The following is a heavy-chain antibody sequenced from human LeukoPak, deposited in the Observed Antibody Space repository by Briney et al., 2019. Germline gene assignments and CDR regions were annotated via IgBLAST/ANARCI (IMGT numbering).Heavy chain of an antibody. V-gene: IGHV1-69*06. D-gene: IGHD6-19*01. CDR3: ARDRADIVATRRGIAVAGSSYFDY. J-gene: IGHJ4*02. Sequence: ASVKVSCKASGGTFSSYDISWVRQAPGQGLEWMGGIIPIFGTTNYAQKFQGRVTITANKSTSTAYMELSSLRSEDTAVYYCARDRADIVATRRGIAVAGSSYFDYWGQGTLVTVSS. CDR2: IIPIFGTT. CDR1: GGTFSSYD.